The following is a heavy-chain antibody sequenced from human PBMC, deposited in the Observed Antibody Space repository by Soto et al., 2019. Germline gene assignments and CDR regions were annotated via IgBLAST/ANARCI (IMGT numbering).Heavy chain of an antibody. J-gene: IGHJ4*02. CDR1: GGTSTIYT. CDR2: IVPTLRIT. Sequence: QVQLVQSRAEVKKPGASLRVSCETSGGTSTIYTITWVRQAPGQGLQWMGRIVPTLRITNYAQEFQGRLTITADSSTSTAHIELTSLTSEDTAVYYCATDKYGAGRVGVHFWGQGTLVTVSS. D-gene: IGHD3-3*02. V-gene: IGHV1-69*08. CDR3: ATDKYGAGRVGVHF.